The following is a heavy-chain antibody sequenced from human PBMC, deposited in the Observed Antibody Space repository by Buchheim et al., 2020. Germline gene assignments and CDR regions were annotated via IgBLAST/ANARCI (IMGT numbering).Heavy chain of an antibody. CDR3: AREGPPPDYYDSSGYYPQSYYYYYYMDV. V-gene: IGHV4-31*03. J-gene: IGHJ6*03. CDR1: GGSISSGGYY. CDR2: IYYSGST. D-gene: IGHD3-22*01. Sequence: QVQLQESGPGLVKPSQTLSLTCTVSGGSISSGGYYWSWIRQHPGKGLEWIGYIYYSGSTYYNPSLKSRVTISVDTYKKQFSLKLSSVTAADTAVYYCAREGPPPDYYDSSGYYPQSYYYYYYMDVWGKGTT.